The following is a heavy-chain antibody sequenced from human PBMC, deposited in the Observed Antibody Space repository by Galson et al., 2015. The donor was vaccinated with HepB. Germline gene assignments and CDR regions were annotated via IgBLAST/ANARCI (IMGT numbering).Heavy chain of an antibody. CDR1: GYTFTGYY. V-gene: IGHV1-2*02. CDR3: AREDSSGWKDFDY. Sequence: SVKVSCKASGYTFTGYYMHWVRQAPGQGLGWMGWINPNSGGTNYAQKFQGRVTMTRDTSISTAYMELSRLRSDDTAVYYCAREDSSGWKDFDYWGQGTLVTVSS. CDR2: INPNSGGT. J-gene: IGHJ4*02. D-gene: IGHD6-19*01.